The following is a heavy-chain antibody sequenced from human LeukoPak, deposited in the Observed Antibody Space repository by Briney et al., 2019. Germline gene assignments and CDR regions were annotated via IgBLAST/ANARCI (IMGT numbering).Heavy chain of an antibody. CDR1: GFTFSSYS. D-gene: IGHD4-17*01. V-gene: IGHV3-21*01. J-gene: IGHJ4*02. CDR2: ISSSSSYI. CDR3: AIDDYGDYEGVEY. Sequence: GGSLRLSCAASGFTFSSYSMNWVRQAPGKGLEWVSSISSSSSYIYYADSVKGRFTISRDNAKNSLYLQMNSLRAEDTAVYYCAIDDYGDYEGVEYWGQGTLVTVPS.